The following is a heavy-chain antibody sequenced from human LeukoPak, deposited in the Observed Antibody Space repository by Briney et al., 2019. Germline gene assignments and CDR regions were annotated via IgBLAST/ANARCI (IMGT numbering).Heavy chain of an antibody. CDR3: ARPRCSGGSCYSSMPVFNWFDP. CDR1: GGSISSSSYY. V-gene: IGHV4-39*01. Sequence: SETLSLTCTVSGGSISSSSYYWGWIRQPPGKGLEWIRSIYYSGSTYYNPSLKSRVTISVDTSKNQFSLKLSSVTAADTAVYYCARPRCSGGSCYSSMPVFNWFDPWGQGTLVTVSS. CDR2: IYYSGST. D-gene: IGHD2-15*01. J-gene: IGHJ5*02.